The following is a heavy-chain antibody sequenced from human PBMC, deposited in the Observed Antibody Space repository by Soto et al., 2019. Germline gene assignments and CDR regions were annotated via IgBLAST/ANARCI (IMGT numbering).Heavy chain of an antibody. V-gene: IGHV3-33*01. D-gene: IGHD1-26*01. J-gene: IGHJ4*02. CDR2: IWYDGSNK. CDR1: GFTFSSYG. CDR3: ARDQRRRELGVFDY. Sequence: GGSLRLSCAASGFTFSSYGMHWVRQAPGKGLEWVAVIWYDGSNKYYADSVKGRFTSPRDNSKNTLYLQMNSLRAEDTAVYYCARDQRRRELGVFDYWGQGTLVTVSS.